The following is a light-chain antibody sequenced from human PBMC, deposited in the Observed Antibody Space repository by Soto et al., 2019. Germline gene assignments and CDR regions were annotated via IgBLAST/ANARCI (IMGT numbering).Light chain of an antibody. CDR2: EVS. Sequence: QSALTQPASVSGSPGQSITISCTGTSSDVGGYNYVSWYQQHPGKVPKLMIFEVSNRPSGVSNRFSGSKSGNTASLTITGLQAEDEADCYCSSYTTSSPVVFGGGTKVTVL. J-gene: IGLJ2*01. CDR3: SSYTTSSPVV. CDR1: SSDVGGYNY. V-gene: IGLV2-14*01.